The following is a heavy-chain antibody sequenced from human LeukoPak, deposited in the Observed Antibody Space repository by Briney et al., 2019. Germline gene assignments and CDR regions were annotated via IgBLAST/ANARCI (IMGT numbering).Heavy chain of an antibody. J-gene: IGHJ6*03. V-gene: IGHV4-34*01. D-gene: IGHD1-1*01. CDR2: INHSGST. Sequence: SETLSLTCAVYGGSFSGYYWSWIRQPPGKGLEWIGEINHSGSTNFNPSLKSRVTISVDTSKNQFSLKLSSVTAADTAVYYCARGGRNWNYYYYYYMDVWGKGTTVTVSS. CDR1: GGSFSGYY. CDR3: ARGGRNWNYYYYYYMDV.